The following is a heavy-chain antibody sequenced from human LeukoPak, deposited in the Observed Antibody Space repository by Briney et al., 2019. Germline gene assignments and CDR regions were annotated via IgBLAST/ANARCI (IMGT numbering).Heavy chain of an antibody. V-gene: IGHV1-2*02. J-gene: IGHJ4*02. Sequence: GASVKVSCKASGYTFTGYYMHWVRQAPGQGLEWMGWIYPNSGATKYAQKFQGRVTMTRDTSTSTVYMELSSLRSEDTAVYYCARVGIGSSTAYGSATFDYWGQGTLVTVSS. CDR2: IYPNSGAT. D-gene: IGHD2-2*01. CDR3: ARVGIGSSTAYGSATFDY. CDR1: GYTFTGYY.